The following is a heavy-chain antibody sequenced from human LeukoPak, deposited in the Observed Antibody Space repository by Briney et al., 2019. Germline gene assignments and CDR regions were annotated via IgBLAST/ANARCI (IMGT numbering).Heavy chain of an antibody. CDR2: ISSSTYI. CDR3: ARGDRSAWFGELSDY. J-gene: IGHJ4*02. CDR1: GFTFSSYS. V-gene: IGHV3-21*01. Sequence: GGSLRLSCAASGFTFSSYSMNWVRQAPGKGLEWVSSISSSTYIYYADSVKGRFTISRDNAKNSLYLQMNSLRVEDTAVYYCARGDRSAWFGELSDYWGQGTLVTVSS. D-gene: IGHD3-10*01.